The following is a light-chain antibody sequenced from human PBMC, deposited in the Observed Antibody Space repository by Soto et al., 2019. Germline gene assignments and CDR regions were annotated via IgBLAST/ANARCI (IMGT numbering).Light chain of an antibody. Sequence: QSALTQPASVSGSPGQSITISCTGGSGDIGSHNLVSWYQQYLGKAPKVIIYATTKRPSGVSDRFSGSKSGSVASLTISGLQADDEANYYCCSHVNDCTHWIFGVGTKLTVL. CDR1: SGDIGSHNL. CDR2: ATT. V-gene: IGLV2-23*01. J-gene: IGLJ3*02. CDR3: CSHVNDCTHWI.